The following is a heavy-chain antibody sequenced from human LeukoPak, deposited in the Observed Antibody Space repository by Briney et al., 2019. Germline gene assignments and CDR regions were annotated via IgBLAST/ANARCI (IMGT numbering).Heavy chain of an antibody. CDR2: ISGYNGNT. D-gene: IGHD1-26*01. V-gene: IGHV1-18*01. J-gene: IGHJ4*02. CDR1: GYTFTSYG. Sequence: ASVKVSCKASGYTFTSYGISWVRQAPGQGLEWMGWISGYNGNTKYAQKFQGRVTMTRDTSTSTAYMELRSLRSDDTAVYYCAREASEWELLYWGQGTLVTVSS. CDR3: AREASEWELLY.